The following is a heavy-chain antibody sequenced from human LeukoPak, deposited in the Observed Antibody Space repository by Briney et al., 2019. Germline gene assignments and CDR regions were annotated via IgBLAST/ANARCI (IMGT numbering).Heavy chain of an antibody. CDR2: ISGSGDST. J-gene: IGHJ4*02. CDR1: GFTFSNYA. V-gene: IGHV3-23*01. CDR3: ARDDDGVATRWGIDY. D-gene: IGHD5-12*01. Sequence: PGGSLRLSCAASGFTFSNYAMSWVRPAPGKGLEWVSAISGSGDSTYYADSVKGRFTISRDNSKNTLYLQMINLRAEDTAEYYCARDDDGVATRWGIDYWGQGTLVTVSS.